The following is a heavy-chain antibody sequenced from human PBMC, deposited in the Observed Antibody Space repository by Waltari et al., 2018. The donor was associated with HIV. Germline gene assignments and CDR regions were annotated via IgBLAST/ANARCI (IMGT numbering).Heavy chain of an antibody. CDR2: IYHSAST. D-gene: IGHD5-12*01. CDR3: ARGGDGYNLAHAFDI. J-gene: IGHJ3*02. Sequence: QVQLQESGPGLVKPSETLSLTCTVPGCSVSSKTYSWSWIRQPPGKGLEWIGYIYHSASTNYNPSLKSRVTISVDTSKNQFSLRLTSVTAADTAVYYCARGGDGYNLAHAFDIWGQGTMVTVSS. CDR1: GCSVSSKTYS. V-gene: IGHV4-61*01.